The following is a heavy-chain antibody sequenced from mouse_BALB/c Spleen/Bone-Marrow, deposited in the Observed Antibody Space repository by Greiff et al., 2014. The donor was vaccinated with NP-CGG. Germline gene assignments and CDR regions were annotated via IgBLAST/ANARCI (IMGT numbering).Heavy chain of an antibody. CDR1: GFTLSSYA. Sequence: EVKLVESGGGLVKPGGSLKVSCAASGFTLSSYAMSWVRQSPEKRLEWVAEISSGGSYSYYPDTVTGRFTISRDNAKNTLNLEMSSLRSEDTAMYYCVREGAYWGQGTLVTVSA. J-gene: IGHJ3*01. CDR2: ISSGGSYS. CDR3: VREGAY. V-gene: IGHV5-9-4*01.